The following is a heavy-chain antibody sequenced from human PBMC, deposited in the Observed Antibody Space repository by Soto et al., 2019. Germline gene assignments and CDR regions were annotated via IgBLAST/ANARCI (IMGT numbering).Heavy chain of an antibody. CDR2: INAANGDT. CDR3: VRRHVSATGIDWFDP. D-gene: IGHD6-13*01. CDR1: GYTFTSYG. V-gene: IGHV1-3*01. J-gene: IGHJ5*02. Sequence: ASVKVSCKASGYTFTSYGIHWVRQAPGQRLEWMGWINAANGDTKYSPKFQGRVTITRDTSASTAYMELSSLRSEDTAVYYCVRRHVSATGIDWFDPWGQGTLVTV.